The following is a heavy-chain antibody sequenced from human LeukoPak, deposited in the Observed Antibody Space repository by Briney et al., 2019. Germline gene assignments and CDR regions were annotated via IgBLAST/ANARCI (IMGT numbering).Heavy chain of an antibody. D-gene: IGHD1-14*01. CDR3: VRESPSRVGFAELTYFFDY. V-gene: IGHV4-34*01. CDR1: GGSFSGYY. J-gene: IGHJ4*02. CDR2: INHSGST. Sequence: SETLSLTCAVYGGSFSGYYWSWIRQPPGKGLEWIGEINHSGSTNYNPSLKSRVTISIDTSKNQFSLKLNSVTAADTAVYYCVRESPSRVGFAELTYFFDYWGQGTLVTVSS.